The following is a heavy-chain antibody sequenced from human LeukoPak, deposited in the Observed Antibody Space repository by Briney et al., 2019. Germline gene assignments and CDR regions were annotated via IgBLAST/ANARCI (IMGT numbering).Heavy chain of an antibody. CDR3: ARVDFWSGYYVDY. CDR1: GGYITSTYY. V-gene: IGHV4-4*07. D-gene: IGHD3-3*01. J-gene: IGHJ4*02. CDR2: IYTSGAT. Sequence: SETLSLTCTVSGGYITSTYYWSWIRQPAGKGLEWIGRIYTSGATYYNPSLKSRVTISVDTSKNQFSLKLSSVTAADTAVYYCARVDFWSGYYVDYWGQGTLVTVSS.